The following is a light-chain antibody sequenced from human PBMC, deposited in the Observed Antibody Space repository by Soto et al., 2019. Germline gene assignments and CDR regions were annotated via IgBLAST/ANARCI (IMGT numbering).Light chain of an antibody. V-gene: IGKV3-20*01. CDR2: IAS. J-gene: IGKJ1*01. CDR1: QSISSNY. Sequence: EIVLTQSQGTLSLFAGERATLSCRATQSISSNYLAWSQQKPGQAPRLLLYIASRRATGIPDRLRGSASGTAFSHAISRLEPDDSALNYCHEYGTSPRTFGQGTKV. CDR3: HEYGTSPRT.